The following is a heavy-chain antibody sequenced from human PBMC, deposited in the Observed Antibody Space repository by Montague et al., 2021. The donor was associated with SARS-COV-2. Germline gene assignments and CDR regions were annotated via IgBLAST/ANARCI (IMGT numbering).Heavy chain of an antibody. Sequence: SETLSLTCTVSGGSISSYYWSWIRQPPGKGLEWIGYIYYSGSTNXNPSLKIRVTISVDTSKNQFFLKLSSVTAADTAVYYCARVSGGMGNAFDIWGQGTMVTVSS. V-gene: IGHV4-59*01. CDR2: IYYSGST. D-gene: IGHD5-12*01. CDR3: ARVSGGMGNAFDI. J-gene: IGHJ3*02. CDR1: GGSISSYY.